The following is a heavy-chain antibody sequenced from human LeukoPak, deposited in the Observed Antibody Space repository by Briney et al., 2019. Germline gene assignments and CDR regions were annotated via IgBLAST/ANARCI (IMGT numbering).Heavy chain of an antibody. D-gene: IGHD3-3*01. Sequence: SETLSLTCTVSGGSISTSSYYWGWIRQPPGKGLECIGNIYYSGSTYYNPSLKSRVTISVDTSKNQFSLILTSVTAADTAVYYCARQTGAGLFILPGGQGTLVTVSS. CDR1: GGSISTSSYY. J-gene: IGHJ4*02. V-gene: IGHV4-39*01. CDR2: IYYSGST. CDR3: ARQTGAGLFILP.